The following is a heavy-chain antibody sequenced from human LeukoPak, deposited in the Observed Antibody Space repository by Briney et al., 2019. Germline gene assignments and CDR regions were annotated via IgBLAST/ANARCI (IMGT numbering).Heavy chain of an antibody. D-gene: IGHD3-10*01. CDR1: GGSISSGGYS. V-gene: IGHV4-30-2*01. Sequence: SETLSLTCAVSGGSISSGGYSWSWIRQPPGKGLEWIGYIYHSGSTYYNPSLKSRVTISVDTSKNQFSLKLSSVTAADTAVYYCARSPSRGPYYFDYWGQGTLVTVSS. J-gene: IGHJ4*02. CDR3: ARSPSRGPYYFDY. CDR2: IYHSGST.